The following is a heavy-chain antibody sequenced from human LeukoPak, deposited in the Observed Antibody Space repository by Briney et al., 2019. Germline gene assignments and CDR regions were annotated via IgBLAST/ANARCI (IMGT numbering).Heavy chain of an antibody. CDR1: GGSISSYY. D-gene: IGHD3-16*01. Sequence: SETLSLTCTVSGGSISSYYWSWIRQPPGKGLEWIGYIYYSGSTNYNPSLKSRVTISVDTSKNQFSLKLSSVTATDTAVYYCARDGGALGGSDYWGQGTLVTVSS. V-gene: IGHV4-59*01. J-gene: IGHJ4*02. CDR2: IYYSGST. CDR3: ARDGGALGGSDY.